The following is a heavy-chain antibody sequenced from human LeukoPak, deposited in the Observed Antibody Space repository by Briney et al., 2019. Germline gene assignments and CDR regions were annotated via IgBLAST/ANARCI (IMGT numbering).Heavy chain of an antibody. Sequence: PSETLSLTCTVSGGSIRSSSYYWDWIRQSPGKGLEWIGSIYYSGSTDYNPSLKSRVTISVDTSKNQFSLKLSSVTAADTAVYYCARGAEYSHHWGQGTLVTVSS. CDR3: ARGAEYSHH. V-gene: IGHV4-39*07. J-gene: IGHJ1*01. CDR2: IYYSGST. CDR1: GGSIRSSSYY.